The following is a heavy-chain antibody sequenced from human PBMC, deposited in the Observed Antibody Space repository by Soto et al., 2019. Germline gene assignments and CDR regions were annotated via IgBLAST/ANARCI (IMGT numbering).Heavy chain of an antibody. CDR1: GGSISSSSYY. Sequence: SETLSLTCTVSGGSISSSSYYWGWIRQPPGKGLEWIGSIYYSGSTYYNPSLKSRVTISVDTSKNQFSLKLSSVTAADTAVYYCARLVVVAATQGDYFDYWGQGTLVTVSS. CDR2: IYYSGST. CDR3: ARLVVVAATQGDYFDY. V-gene: IGHV4-39*01. J-gene: IGHJ4*02. D-gene: IGHD2-15*01.